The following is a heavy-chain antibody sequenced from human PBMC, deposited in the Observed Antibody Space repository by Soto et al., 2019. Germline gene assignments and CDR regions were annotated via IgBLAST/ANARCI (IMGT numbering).Heavy chain of an antibody. CDR1: GGSISSSSYY. CDR3: ARRGPEGNWFEP. Sequence: SETLSLTCTVSGGSISSSSYYWGWIHQPPGKGLEWIGSIYYSGSTYYNPSLKSRVTISVDTSKNQFSLKLSSVTAADTAVYYCARRGPEGNWFEPWGQGTLVTVSS. V-gene: IGHV4-39*01. J-gene: IGHJ5*02. D-gene: IGHD5-12*01. CDR2: IYYSGST.